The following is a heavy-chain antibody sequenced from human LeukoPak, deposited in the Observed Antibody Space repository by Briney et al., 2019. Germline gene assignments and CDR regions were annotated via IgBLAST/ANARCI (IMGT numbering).Heavy chain of an antibody. J-gene: IGHJ4*02. Sequence: GGSLRLSCAASGFTFSSYEMNWVRQAPGKGLEWVSYISSSGSSIYDGDSVKGRFTISRDNAKNSLYLQMNSLRAEDTAVYYCARARFTMVRGALYFDYWGQGTLVTVPS. CDR2: ISSSGSSI. CDR1: GFTFSSYE. CDR3: ARARFTMVRGALYFDY. V-gene: IGHV3-48*03. D-gene: IGHD3-10*01.